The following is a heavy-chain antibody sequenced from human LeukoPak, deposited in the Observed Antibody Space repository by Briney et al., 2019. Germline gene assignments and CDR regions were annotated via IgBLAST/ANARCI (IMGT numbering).Heavy chain of an antibody. CDR2: ISWNSGSI. CDR3: AQNWNLDY. J-gene: IGHJ4*02. CDR1: GFTFDDYA. D-gene: IGHD1-1*01. Sequence: GGSLRLSCAASGFTFDDYAMHWVRQAPGKGLEWVSGISWNSGSIGYADSVKGRFTISRDNAKNSLYLQMNSLRAEDTAVYYCAQNWNLDYWGQGTLVTVSS. V-gene: IGHV3-9*01.